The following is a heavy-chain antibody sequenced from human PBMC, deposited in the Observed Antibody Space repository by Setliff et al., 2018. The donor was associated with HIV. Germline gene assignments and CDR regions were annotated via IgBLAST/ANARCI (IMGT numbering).Heavy chain of an antibody. Sequence: SETLSLTCAVYGGSLSGYYWTWIRQPPGKGLEWIGEINHSGSTNYNPSLKSRVSMSVDTSKNQFSLRLSSVTAADTGVYYCARHRDPPGTRWIFYYYYMDLWGGGTTVTVSS. CDR2: INHSGST. CDR3: ARHRDPPGTRWIFYYYYMDL. J-gene: IGHJ6*03. V-gene: IGHV4-34*01. CDR1: GGSLSGYY. D-gene: IGHD5-12*01.